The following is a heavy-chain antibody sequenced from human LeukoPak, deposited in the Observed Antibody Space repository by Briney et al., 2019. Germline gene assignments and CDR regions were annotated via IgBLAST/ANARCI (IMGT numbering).Heavy chain of an antibody. CDR3: ARGPSTYYYDSSGYYDY. Sequence: SETLSLTCAVYGGSFSGYYWSWIRQPPGKGLEWIGEINHSGSTNYNPSLKSRVTISVDTSKNQFSLKLSSVTAADTAVYYCARGPSTYYYDSSGYYDYWGQGALVTVSS. D-gene: IGHD3-22*01. CDR2: INHSGST. J-gene: IGHJ4*02. CDR1: GGSFSGYY. V-gene: IGHV4-34*01.